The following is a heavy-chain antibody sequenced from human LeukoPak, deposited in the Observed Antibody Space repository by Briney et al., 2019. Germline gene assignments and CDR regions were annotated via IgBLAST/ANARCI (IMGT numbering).Heavy chain of an antibody. CDR1: GGAVNSYY. CDR3: ARLTMVRGVMDLNYYYYMDV. D-gene: IGHD3-10*01. V-gene: IGHV4-59*02. Sequence: SETLSLTCNVSGGAVNSYYWSWIRQTPGEGLKWIGYISHNGNIDYAPSLKSRVTMSVDTSKNQFSLKLSSVTAADTAVYYCARLTMVRGVMDLNYYYYMDVWGKGTTVTISS. J-gene: IGHJ6*03. CDR2: ISHNGNI.